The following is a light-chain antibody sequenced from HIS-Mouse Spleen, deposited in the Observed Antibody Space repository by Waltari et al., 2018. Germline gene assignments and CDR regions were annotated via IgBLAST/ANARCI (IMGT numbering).Light chain of an antibody. CDR3: QQYYSTLWT. CDR1: QSVLYSSNNKNY. CDR2: WAS. Sequence: INCKSSQSVLYSSNNKNYLAWYQQKPGQPPKLLIYWASTRESGVPDRFSGSGSGTDFTLTISSLQAEDVAVYYCQQYYSTLWTFGQGTKVEIK. V-gene: IGKV4-1*01. J-gene: IGKJ1*01.